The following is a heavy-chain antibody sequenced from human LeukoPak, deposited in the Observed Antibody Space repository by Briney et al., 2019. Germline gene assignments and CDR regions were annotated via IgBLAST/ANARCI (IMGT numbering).Heavy chain of an antibody. CDR2: ISWNSGSI. V-gene: IGHV3-9*01. CDR1: GFTFDDYA. J-gene: IGHJ4*02. Sequence: GRSLRLSCAASGFTFDDYAMHWVRQAPGKGLEWVSGISWNSGSIGYADSVKGRFTISRDNAKNSLYLQMNSLRAEDTALYYCAKDTTRVPGEQLVDWGQGTLVTVSS. CDR3: AKDTTRVPGEQLVD. D-gene: IGHD4-17*01.